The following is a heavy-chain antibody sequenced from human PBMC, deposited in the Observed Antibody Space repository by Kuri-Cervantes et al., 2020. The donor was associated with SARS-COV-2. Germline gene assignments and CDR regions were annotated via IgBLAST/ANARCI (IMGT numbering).Heavy chain of an antibody. CDR2: IYYSGST. V-gene: IGHV4-59*08. J-gene: IGHJ4*02. Sequence: GSLRLSCTVSGGSISSYYWSWIRQPPGKGLEWIGYIYYSGSTNYNPSLKSRVTISVDTSKNQFSLKLSSVTAADTAVYYCARQSEGSGSYYWGQGTLVTVSS. D-gene: IGHD1-26*01. CDR3: ARQSEGSGSYY. CDR1: GGSISSYY.